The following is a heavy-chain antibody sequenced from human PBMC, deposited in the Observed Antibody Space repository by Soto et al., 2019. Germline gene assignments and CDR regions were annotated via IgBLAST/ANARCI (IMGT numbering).Heavy chain of an antibody. Sequence: QVQLVQSGAEVKKPGASVKVSCKASSYTFTTYGIIWVRQAPGQGLEWMGWISTYNGNIYYAQKFQGRVTMTTDKSTNTASMELRSLRSDATATYYCARDATNYFDYWGRGTLVTVS. CDR3: ARDATNYFDY. J-gene: IGHJ4*02. CDR1: SYTFTTYG. CDR2: ISTYNGNI. V-gene: IGHV1-18*01.